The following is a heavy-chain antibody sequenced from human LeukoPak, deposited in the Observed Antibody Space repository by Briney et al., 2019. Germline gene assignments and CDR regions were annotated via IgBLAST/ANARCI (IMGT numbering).Heavy chain of an antibody. J-gene: IGHJ3*02. CDR2: INHSGST. V-gene: IGHV4-34*01. CDR3: ARALGVLRYFDWLFHGAFDI. CDR1: GGSFSGYY. D-gene: IGHD3-9*01. Sequence: SETLSLTCAVYGGSFSGYYWSWIRQPPGKGLEWIGEINHSGSTNYNPSLKSRVTISVDTFKNQFSLKLSSVTAADTAVYYCARALGVLRYFDWLFHGAFDIWGQGTMVTVSS.